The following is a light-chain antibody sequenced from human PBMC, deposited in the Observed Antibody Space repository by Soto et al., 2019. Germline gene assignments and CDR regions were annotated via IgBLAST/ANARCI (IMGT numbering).Light chain of an antibody. V-gene: IGLV1-44*01. Sequence: QSVLTQPPSASGTPGQRVTISCSGSSSNIGSNTVNWFQQLPGTAPNLLIYSNNQRPSGVPDRFSGSKSGTSASLAISGLQSEDEADYHCAAWDDSLNGPVFGGGTKLTVL. CDR1: SSNIGSNT. CDR2: SNN. J-gene: IGLJ3*02. CDR3: AAWDDSLNGPV.